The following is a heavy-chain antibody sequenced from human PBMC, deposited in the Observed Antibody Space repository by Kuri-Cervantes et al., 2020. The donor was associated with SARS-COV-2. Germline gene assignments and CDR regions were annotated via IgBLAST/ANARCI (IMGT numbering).Heavy chain of an antibody. D-gene: IGHD4-23*01. CDR1: GFTFSTYW. V-gene: IGHV3-48*01. Sequence: GESLKISCAASGFTFSTYWMSWVRQAPGKGLEWVSYISSSSSTIYYADSVKGRFTISRDNAKNSLYLQMNSLRAEDTAAYYCATPAPEYGGNSGGWVFWGQGTLVTVSS. J-gene: IGHJ4*02. CDR2: ISSSSSTI. CDR3: ATPAPEYGGNSGGWVF.